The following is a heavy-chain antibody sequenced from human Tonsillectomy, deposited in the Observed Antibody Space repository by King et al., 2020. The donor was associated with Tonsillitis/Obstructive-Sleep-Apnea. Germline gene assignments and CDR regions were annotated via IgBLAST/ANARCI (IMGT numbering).Heavy chain of an antibody. CDR2: INSDGSST. Sequence: VQLVESGGGLVQPGGSLRLSCAASGFTFSSYWMHWVRQAPGKGLVWVSRINSDGSSTSYADSVKGRFTISRDNAKNTLYLQMNSLRAEDTAVYYCARESWGSYYVGLYYFYYWGQGTLVTVSS. V-gene: IGHV3-74*01. D-gene: IGHD1-26*01. CDR3: ARESWGSYYVGLYYFYY. J-gene: IGHJ4*02. CDR1: GFTFSSYW.